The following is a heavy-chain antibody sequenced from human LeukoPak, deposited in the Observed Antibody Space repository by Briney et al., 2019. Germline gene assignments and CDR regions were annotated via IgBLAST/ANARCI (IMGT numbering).Heavy chain of an antibody. CDR3: ARAPAHYYDSSDHYYVGESYFDY. V-gene: IGHV3-23*01. CDR1: GFTLSSYG. J-gene: IGHJ4*02. CDR2: ICGGGDGT. D-gene: IGHD3-22*01. Sequence: GGSLRLSCAPSGFTLSSYGMSWVRQAPGKGLEWVSAICGGGDGTYYADSVKGRFTISRDHSTTTLYLQMNSLRAEHTAVYHCARAPAHYYDSSDHYYVGESYFDYWGQGTLVTVSS.